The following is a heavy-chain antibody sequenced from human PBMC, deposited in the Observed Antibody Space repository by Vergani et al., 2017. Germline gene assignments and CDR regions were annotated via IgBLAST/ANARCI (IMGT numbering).Heavy chain of an antibody. CDR3: AREGEEWLATFDY. D-gene: IGHD3-3*01. J-gene: IGHJ4*02. V-gene: IGHV1-69*08. Sequence: QVQLVQSGAEVKKPGSSVKVSCKASGGTFSSYTISWVRRAPGQGLEWMGRIIPILGIANYAQKFQGRVTITADKSTSTAYMELSSLRSEDTAVYYCAREGEEWLATFDYWGQGTLVTVSS. CDR1: GGTFSSYT. CDR2: IIPILGIA.